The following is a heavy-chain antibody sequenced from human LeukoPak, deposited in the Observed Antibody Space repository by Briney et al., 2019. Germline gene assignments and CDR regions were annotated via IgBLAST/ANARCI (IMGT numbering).Heavy chain of an antibody. CDR3: AKWGDYDILTGYYDSDY. Sequence: PGASLRLSCAASGFTFNNYAMSWVRQAPGKGVEWVSAITGSGGTTFYADSVKGRFTISRETAKNTLYLQMNSLRAEDTAVYYCAKWGDYDILTGYYDSDYWGQGTPVTVSS. CDR1: GFTFNNYA. J-gene: IGHJ4*02. V-gene: IGHV3-23*01. CDR2: ITGSGGTT. D-gene: IGHD3-9*01.